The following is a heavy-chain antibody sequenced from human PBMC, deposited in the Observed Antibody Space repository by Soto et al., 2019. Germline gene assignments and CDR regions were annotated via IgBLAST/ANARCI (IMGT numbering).Heavy chain of an antibody. CDR3: ARDRVWLVALVRGWYFDL. V-gene: IGHV3-30-3*01. CDR2: ISYDGSNK. D-gene: IGHD6-19*01. Sequence: ESGGGVVQPGRSLRLSCAASGFTFSSYAMHWVRQAPGKGLEWVAVISYDGSNKYYADSVKGRFTISRDNSKNTLYLQMNSLRAEDTAVYYCARDRVWLVALVRGWYFDLWGRGTLVTVSS. J-gene: IGHJ2*01. CDR1: GFTFSSYA.